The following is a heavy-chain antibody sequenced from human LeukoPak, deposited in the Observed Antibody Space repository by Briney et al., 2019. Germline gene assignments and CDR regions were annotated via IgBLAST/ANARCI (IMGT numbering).Heavy chain of an antibody. CDR2: IYSGGST. D-gene: IGHD6-13*01. CDR3: ARSSRGLGFDY. J-gene: IGHJ4*02. V-gene: IGHV3-53*01. CDR1: GFTVSSNY. Sequence: GGSLRLSCAASGFTVSSNYMSWVRQAPGKGLEWVSVIYSGGSTYYADSVKGRFTISRDNSKNTLYLQMNSLRAEDTAVYYCARSSRGLGFDYWGQGTLVTVSS.